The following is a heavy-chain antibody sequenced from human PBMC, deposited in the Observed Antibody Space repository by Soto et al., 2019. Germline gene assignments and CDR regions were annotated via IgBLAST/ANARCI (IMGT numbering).Heavy chain of an antibody. Sequence: EVQLVESGGGLVQPGESLRLSCAASGFTFSAFWMTWLRQAPGKGLEWVANIKRDGTVTHYGDSVEGRCTLSRDKAQNSLFLQLNSLRPEDTAMYYCARDLAPTGEFFYDAFDVWGQWTFVTVSS. V-gene: IGHV3-7*04. CDR1: GFTFSAFW. CDR2: IKRDGTVT. J-gene: IGHJ3*01. D-gene: IGHD2-21*01. CDR3: ARDLAPTGEFFYDAFDV.